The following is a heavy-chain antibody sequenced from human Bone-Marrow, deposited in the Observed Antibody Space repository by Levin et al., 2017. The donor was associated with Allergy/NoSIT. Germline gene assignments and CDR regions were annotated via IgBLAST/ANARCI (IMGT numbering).Heavy chain of an antibody. V-gene: IGHV3-49*03. CDR1: GFTFGDYA. CDR2: IRSKAYGGTT. J-gene: IGHJ6*03. CDR3: TRRGRGAAAGTGGVYYYYMDV. Sequence: GESLKISCTASGFTFGDYAMSWFRQAPGKGLEWVGFIRSKAYGGTTEYAASVKGRFTISRDDSKSIAYLQMNSLKTEDTAVYYCTRRGRGAAAGTGGVYYYYMDVWGKGTTVTVSS. D-gene: IGHD6-13*01.